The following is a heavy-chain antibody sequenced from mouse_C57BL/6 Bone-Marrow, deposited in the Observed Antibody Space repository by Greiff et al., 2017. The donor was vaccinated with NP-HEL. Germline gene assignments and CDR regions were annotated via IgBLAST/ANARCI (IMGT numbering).Heavy chain of an antibody. D-gene: IGHD2-3*01. V-gene: IGHV5-9*01. J-gene: IGHJ2*01. CDR2: ISGGGGNT. CDR3: ARHRDGYRDY. Sequence: EVHLVESGGGLVKPGGSLKLSCAASGFTFSSYTMSWVRQTPEKRLEWVATISGGGGNTYYPDSVKGRFTISRDNAKNTLYLQMSSLRSEDTALYYCARHRDGYRDYWGQGTTLTVSS. CDR1: GFTFSSYT.